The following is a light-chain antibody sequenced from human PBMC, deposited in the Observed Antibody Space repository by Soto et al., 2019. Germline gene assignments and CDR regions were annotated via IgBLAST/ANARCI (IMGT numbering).Light chain of an antibody. J-gene: IGKJ4*01. CDR3: QQLNSYPLT. V-gene: IGKV1-39*01. Sequence: DIQMTQSPSSLSASVGDRVTITCRASQSISSYLNWYQQKPGKAPKLLIFAASSLQSGVPPRFSGGGSGTDFILTISSLQPEDFATYYCQQLNSYPLTFGGGTKVEIK. CDR1: QSISSY. CDR2: AAS.